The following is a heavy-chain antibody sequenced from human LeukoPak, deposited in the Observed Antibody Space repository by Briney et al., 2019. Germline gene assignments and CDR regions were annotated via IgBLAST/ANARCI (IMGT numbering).Heavy chain of an antibody. Sequence: ASVKVSCKASGGTFSSYAISWVRQAPGQGLEWMGWINPNSGGTNYAQKFQGRVTMTRDTSISTAYMELSRLRSDDTAVYYCAKTLPLYGGISLYYFDYWGQGTLVTVSS. CDR1: GGTFSSYA. D-gene: IGHD4-23*01. J-gene: IGHJ4*02. CDR2: INPNSGGT. CDR3: AKTLPLYGGISLYYFDY. V-gene: IGHV1-2*02.